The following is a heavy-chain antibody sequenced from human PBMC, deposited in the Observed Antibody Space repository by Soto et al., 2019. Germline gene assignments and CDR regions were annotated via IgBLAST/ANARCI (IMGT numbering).Heavy chain of an antibody. Sequence: EMQVVESGGGLVQPGGSLRLSCAASGFAFSNFHMNWVRQAPGKGLQWVATIGGAGNDIHYADSVEGRFIVSRDNSKKTLHLQMAGLREEDTAIYYCAKRFSDVWEAGMDVWGQGTTVTVSS. V-gene: IGHV3-23*04. CDR2: IGGAGNDI. J-gene: IGHJ6*02. CDR1: GFAFSNFH. CDR3: AKRFSDVWEAGMDV. D-gene: IGHD1-26*01.